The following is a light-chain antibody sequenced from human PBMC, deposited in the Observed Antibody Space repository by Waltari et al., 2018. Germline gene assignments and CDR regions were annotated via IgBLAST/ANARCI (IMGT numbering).Light chain of an antibody. V-gene: IGLV1-51*02. J-gene: IGLJ7*01. Sequence: QSGLTQPPSLSAAPGQKVTISCSGTSSNIGNNYVAWYQQNPGTVPKLLIYENYKRPSGFPDRFSGSRSCTSATLVTTGLLTGDEADYYCGTWDSSLSGAVFGGGTHLTVL. CDR1: SSNIGNNY. CDR2: ENY. CDR3: GTWDSSLSGAV.